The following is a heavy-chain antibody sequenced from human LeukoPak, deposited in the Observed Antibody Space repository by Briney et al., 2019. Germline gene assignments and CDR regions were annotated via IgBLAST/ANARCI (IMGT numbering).Heavy chain of an antibody. J-gene: IGHJ4*02. CDR1: GYSFTGQD. CDR2: INPNTGGT. V-gene: IGHV1-2*02. CDR3: ASYPRYSSSPPFDY. D-gene: IGHD6-6*01. Sequence: ASVKVSCKASGYSFTGQDMHWVRQAPGQGLEWMGWINPNTGGTNYAQKFQGRVTMTRDTTISAAFMELSRLTSDDTAVYYCASYPRYSSSPPFDYWGQGTLVTFSP.